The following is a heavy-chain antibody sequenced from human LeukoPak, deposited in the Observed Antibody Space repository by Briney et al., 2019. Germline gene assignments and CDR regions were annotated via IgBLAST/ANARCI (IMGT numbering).Heavy chain of an antibody. V-gene: IGHV1-2*02. J-gene: IGHJ4*02. CDR3: ARAVAKVAAAGTNY. D-gene: IGHD6-13*01. CDR2: INLNSGGT. Sequence: ASVKVSCKASGYTFTGYYMHWVRQAPGQGLEWMGWINLNSGGTNYAQKFQGRVTMTRDTSISTAYMELSRLRSDDTAVYYCARAVAKVAAAGTNYWGQGTLVTVSS. CDR1: GYTFTGYY.